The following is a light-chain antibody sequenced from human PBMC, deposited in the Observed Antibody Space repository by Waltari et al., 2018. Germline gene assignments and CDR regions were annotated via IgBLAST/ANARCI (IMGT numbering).Light chain of an antibody. J-gene: IGLJ2*01. CDR3: QSYDSSLSVV. CDR2: GNT. CDR1: SSNIGAGYD. Sequence: QRVTISCTGSSSNIGAGYDVHWYQQLPGTAPKPLIYGNTNRPSGVPDRFSGSKSGTSASLAITGLQAEDEADYYCQSYDSSLSVVFGGGTKLTVL. V-gene: IGLV1-40*01.